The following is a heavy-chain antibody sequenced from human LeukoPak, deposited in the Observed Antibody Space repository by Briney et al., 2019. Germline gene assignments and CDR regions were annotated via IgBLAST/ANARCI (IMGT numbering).Heavy chain of an antibody. CDR1: GYSFSSGYY. D-gene: IGHD6-6*01. CDR2: IYHSGST. V-gene: IGHV4-38-2*02. CDR3: ARVGVLYYYYYMDV. Sequence: PSETLSLTCTVSGYSFSSGYYWGWIRPPPGKGLEWIGSIYHSGSTYYNPSLKSRVTISVDTSKNQFSLKLSSVTAADTAVYYCARVGVLYYYYYMDVWGKGTTVTVSS. J-gene: IGHJ6*03.